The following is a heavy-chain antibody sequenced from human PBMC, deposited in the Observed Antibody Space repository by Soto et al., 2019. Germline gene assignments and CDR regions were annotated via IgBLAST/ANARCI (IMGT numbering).Heavy chain of an antibody. Sequence: QVQLVQSGAEVKKPGASVKVSCKASGYTFTGYYMHWVRQAPGQGLEWMGWINPNSGGTNYAQKFQRWVTMTRDTSISTAYMELSRLRSDDTAVYYGARGTPIAYLYFDLWGRGTLVTVSS. CDR2: INPNSGGT. D-gene: IGHD2-21*01. CDR1: GYTFTGYY. J-gene: IGHJ2*01. CDR3: ARGTPIAYLYFDL. V-gene: IGHV1-2*04.